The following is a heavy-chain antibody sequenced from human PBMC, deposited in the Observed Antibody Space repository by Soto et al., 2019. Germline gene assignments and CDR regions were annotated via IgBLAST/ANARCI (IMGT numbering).Heavy chain of an antibody. CDR2: IYYSGST. CDR1: GGSISSYY. J-gene: IGHJ4*02. Sequence: SETLSLTCTVSGGSISSYYWSWIRQPPGKGLEWIGYIYYSGSTNYNPSLKSRVTISVDTSKNQFSLKLSSVTAADTAVYYCARLSTSSLDYWGQGTLVTVSS. CDR3: ARLSTSSLDY. D-gene: IGHD2-2*01. V-gene: IGHV4-59*08.